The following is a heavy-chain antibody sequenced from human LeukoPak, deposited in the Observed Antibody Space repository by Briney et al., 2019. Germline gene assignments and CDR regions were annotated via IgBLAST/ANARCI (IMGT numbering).Heavy chain of an antibody. D-gene: IGHD6-13*01. J-gene: IGHJ4*02. V-gene: IGHV4-61*02. CDR3: ARLSSSAPNFDY. Sequence: SQTLSLTCTVSGGSISSGSYYWSWIRQPAGKGLEWIGRIYTSGSTNYNPSLKSRVTISVDTSKNQFSLKLSSVTAADTAVYYCARLSSSAPNFDYWGQGTLVTVSS. CDR1: GGSISSGSYY. CDR2: IYTSGST.